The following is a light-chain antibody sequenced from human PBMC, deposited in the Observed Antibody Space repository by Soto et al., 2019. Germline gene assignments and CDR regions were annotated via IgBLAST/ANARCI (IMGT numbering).Light chain of an antibody. CDR2: DVS. V-gene: IGLV2-14*01. CDR3: STYTSSSTLFYV. CDR1: NRDVVGYNY. J-gene: IGLJ1*01. Sequence: QSALTQPASMSGSPGQSITISRTGNNRDVVGYNYVSWYQQHLGKAPNLLIYDVSNRPSGVSNRFSGSKSGYTASLTISGLQAEDEADYYCSTYTSSSTLFYVFGTGTKVTVL.